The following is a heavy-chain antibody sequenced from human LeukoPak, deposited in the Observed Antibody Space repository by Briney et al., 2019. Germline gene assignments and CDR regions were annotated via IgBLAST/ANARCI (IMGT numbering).Heavy chain of an antibody. J-gene: IGHJ4*02. CDR3: ASPAVGSYGSGSSLALDY. Sequence: SVKVSCKASGGTFSSYAISWVRQAPGQGLEWMGGIIPIFGTANYAQKFQGRVTITADESTSTAYMELSSLRSEDTAVYYCASPAVGSYGSGSSLALDYWGQGTLVTASS. V-gene: IGHV1-69*01. CDR1: GGTFSSYA. D-gene: IGHD3-10*01. CDR2: IIPIFGTA.